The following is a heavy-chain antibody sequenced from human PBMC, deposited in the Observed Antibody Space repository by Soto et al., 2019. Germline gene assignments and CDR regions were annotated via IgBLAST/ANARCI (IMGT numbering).Heavy chain of an antibody. CDR3: NRGQGAPIGDYYDHGMDV. V-gene: IGHV3-73*01. D-gene: IGHD2-2*02. CDR2: IRSRANNYAT. J-gene: IGHJ6*02. CDR1: GFNFSGSA. Sequence: GGSLRLSCAASGFNFSGSAIHWVRQASGKGLGWVGRIRSRANNYATSSAASVKGWFKLSRDDSKNTAYLQMSTLKTEDTAVYYCNRGQGAPIGDYYDHGMDVWGQGTTVTVSS.